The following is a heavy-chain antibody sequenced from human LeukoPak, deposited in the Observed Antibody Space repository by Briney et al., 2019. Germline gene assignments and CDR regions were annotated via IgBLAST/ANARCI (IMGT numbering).Heavy chain of an antibody. J-gene: IGHJ4*02. CDR3: AREPKAWYGVDY. CDR1: GGSISGYY. CDR2: IYYSGSI. V-gene: IGHV4-59*01. D-gene: IGHD6-13*01. Sequence: PSETLSLTCTVSGGSISGYYWSWIPKPPGKGLERIGYIYYSGSINYNPSLKSRVTISVDTSKNQFSLKLSSVPAADTAVYYCAREPKAWYGVDYWGQGTLVTVSS.